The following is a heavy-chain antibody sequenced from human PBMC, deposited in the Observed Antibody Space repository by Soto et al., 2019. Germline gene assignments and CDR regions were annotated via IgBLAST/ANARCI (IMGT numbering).Heavy chain of an antibody. V-gene: IGHV4-31*03. CDR2: IYYSGST. J-gene: IGHJ4*02. CDR3: ARDSAAAGFDY. Sequence: TLSLTCTVSGGSISSGGYYWSWIRQHPGKGLEWIGYIYYSGSTYYNPSLKSRVTISVDTSKNQFSLKLSSVTAADTAVYYCARDSAAAGFDYWGQGTLVTLSS. D-gene: IGHD6-13*01. CDR1: GGSISSGGYY.